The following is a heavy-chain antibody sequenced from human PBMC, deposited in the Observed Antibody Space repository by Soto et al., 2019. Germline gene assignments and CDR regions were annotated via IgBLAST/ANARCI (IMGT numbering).Heavy chain of an antibody. CDR3: VREGESLAFDS. V-gene: IGHV3-48*03. CDR1: GLTFSTDE. Sequence: EVQLVSSGGGLVPPGGSLRLSCAVYGLTFSTDEMIWVRQAPGKGLEWLAYISYTSTTIKYADSVKRRFAVARDNATKSLSLQMNNLRVDDTAVYYCVREGESLAFDSWLQGHLVTASS. J-gene: IGHJ4*02. D-gene: IGHD2-21*01. CDR2: ISYTSTTI.